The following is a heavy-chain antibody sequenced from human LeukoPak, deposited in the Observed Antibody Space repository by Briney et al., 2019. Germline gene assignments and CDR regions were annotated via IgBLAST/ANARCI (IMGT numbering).Heavy chain of an antibody. Sequence: PGGSLRLSCAASGFPLTYYGMHWVRQAPGKGLEWVALISYDGNKKYYADSVKGRFTISRDNSENTHYLQMNSLRVEDTAIYYCAKDSGEMATNWDSDYWGQGTLVTVSS. D-gene: IGHD5-24*01. CDR3: AKDSGEMATNWDSDY. J-gene: IGHJ4*02. CDR1: GFPLTYYG. CDR2: ISYDGNKK. V-gene: IGHV3-30*18.